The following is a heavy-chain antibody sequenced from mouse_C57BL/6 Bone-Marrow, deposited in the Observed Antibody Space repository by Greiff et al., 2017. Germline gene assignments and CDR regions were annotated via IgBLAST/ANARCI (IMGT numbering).Heavy chain of an antibody. CDR3: TRGALPYYYAMDY. CDR1: GFTFSDAW. CDR2: IRNKANNHAT. V-gene: IGHV6-6*01. J-gene: IGHJ4*01. Sequence: EVNLVESGGGLVQPGGSMKLSCAASGFTFSDAWMDWVRQSPEKGLEWVAEIRNKANNHATYYAESVKGRFTISRDDSKSSVYLQMNSLRAEDTGIYYCTRGALPYYYAMDYWGQGTSVTVSS.